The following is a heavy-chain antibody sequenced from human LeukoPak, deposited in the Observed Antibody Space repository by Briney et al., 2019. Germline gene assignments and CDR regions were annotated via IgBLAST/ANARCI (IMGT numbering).Heavy chain of an antibody. J-gene: IGHJ6*02. CDR2: MNPNSGNT. D-gene: IGHD2-15*01. Sequence: ASVKVSCKASGYTFTSYDINWVRQATGQGLEWMGWMNPNSGNTGYAQKFQGRVTMTRNTSISTAYMELSSLRSEDTAVYYCARGGYCSGGSRPRGYSFYYGMDVWGQGTTVTVSS. V-gene: IGHV1-8*01. CDR1: GYTFTSYD. CDR3: ARGGYCSGGSRPRGYSFYYGMDV.